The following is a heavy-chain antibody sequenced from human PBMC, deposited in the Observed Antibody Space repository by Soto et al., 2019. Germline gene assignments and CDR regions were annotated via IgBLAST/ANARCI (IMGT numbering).Heavy chain of an antibody. CDR3: ERDGCSVWLNRFDP. CDR2: ISPSGGST. D-gene: IGHD6-19*01. Sequence: ASVKVSCMASVYTFIYYYMHWVRQAPGQGLEGMGIISPSGGSTYAQKFQGRVTVTRDTSTSTVYMELRNLRSEGTAQDYLERDGCSVWLNRFDPGGQETLV. V-gene: IGHV1-46*01. J-gene: IGHJ5*02. CDR1: VYTFIYYY.